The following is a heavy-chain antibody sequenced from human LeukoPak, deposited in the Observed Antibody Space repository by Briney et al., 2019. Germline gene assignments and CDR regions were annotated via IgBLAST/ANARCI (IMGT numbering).Heavy chain of an antibody. V-gene: IGHV4-61*01. J-gene: IGHJ4*02. CDR2: IYYSGST. CDR3: ARSAYLLARSGWSGFDY. Sequence: SETLSLTCTVSGGSVSSGSYYWSWIRQPPGKGLEWIGYIYYSGSTNYNPSLKSRVTISVDTSKNQFSLNLSSVTAADTAVYYCARSAYLLARSGWSGFDYWGQGTLVTVSS. D-gene: IGHD6-19*01. CDR1: GGSVSSGSYY.